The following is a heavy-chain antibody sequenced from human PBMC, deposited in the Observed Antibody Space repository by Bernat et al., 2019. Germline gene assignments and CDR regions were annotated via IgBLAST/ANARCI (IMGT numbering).Heavy chain of an antibody. D-gene: IGHD6-13*01. V-gene: IGHV4-39*01. Sequence: QLQLQESGPGLVKPSETLSLTCTVSGGSIISSSYYLGWIRQPPGKGLAWIGSIYYSGSTYYNPSLKSRVTISVDTSKNQFYLKLSSVTAADTAVYYCARHEFGTRSSWYRYYYYYGMDVWGQGTTVTVSS. CDR3: ARHEFGTRSSWYRYYYYYGMDV. CDR1: GGSIISSSYY. CDR2: IYYSGST. J-gene: IGHJ6*02.